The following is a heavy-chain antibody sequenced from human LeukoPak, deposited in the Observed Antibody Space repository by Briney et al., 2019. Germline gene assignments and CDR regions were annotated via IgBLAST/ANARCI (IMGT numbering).Heavy chain of an antibody. Sequence: GASLKTSCEGSGYSITNYWIAWVRQMPGKGLGGMGIIYPADSDTRYSPSFQGQITISADNTISIAYLQWSSLKASDTAMYYCARQGLTTVTTPDYWGQGTLVTVSS. CDR3: ARQGLTTVTTPDY. CDR1: GYSITNYW. D-gene: IGHD4-17*01. V-gene: IGHV5-51*01. J-gene: IGHJ4*02. CDR2: IYPADSDT.